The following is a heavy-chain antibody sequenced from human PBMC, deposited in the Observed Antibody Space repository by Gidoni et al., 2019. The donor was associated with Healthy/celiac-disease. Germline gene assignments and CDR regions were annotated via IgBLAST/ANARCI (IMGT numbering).Heavy chain of an antibody. CDR2: ISPGDSDT. CDR3: ARQLGNYVSYYYYGMDV. V-gene: IGHV5-51*01. CDR1: GYSFTSYW. D-gene: IGHD1-7*01. Sequence: EVQLVQSGAEVKKPGESRKISCKGPGYSFTSYWIGWVRQMPGKGLEWVGIISPGDSDTRSSPSFQGQVTISADKSISTAYLQWSSLKASDTAMYYCARQLGNYVSYYYYGMDVWGQGTTVTVSS. J-gene: IGHJ6*02.